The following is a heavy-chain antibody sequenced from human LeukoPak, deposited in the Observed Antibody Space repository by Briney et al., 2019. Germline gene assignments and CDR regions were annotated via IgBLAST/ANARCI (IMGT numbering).Heavy chain of an antibody. D-gene: IGHD6-6*01. J-gene: IGHJ4*02. CDR1: GGPISSLY. Sequence: SETLSLTCSVSGGPISSLYWSWIRQPPGKGLEWIGYIYYTGSTNYNPSLKSRVTMFVDMSKNQFSLRLSSVTAADTAVYYCARHRAYSSSSPFDYWGQGTLVTVSS. CDR3: ARHRAYSSSSPFDY. V-gene: IGHV4-59*08. CDR2: IYYTGST.